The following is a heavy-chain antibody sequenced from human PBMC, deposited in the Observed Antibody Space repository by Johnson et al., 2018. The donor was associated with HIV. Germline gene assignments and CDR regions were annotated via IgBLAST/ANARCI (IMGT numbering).Heavy chain of an antibody. CDR1: GFTFSNYA. Sequence: VQLVESGGGLVQPGGSLRLSCAASGFTFSNYAMSWVRQAPGKGLEWVSSIGSNTHYADSVKGRFTISRDNSKNTLYLQMNSLRAEDTAVYYCAKDVIMITFGGIFDIWGQGTRVTVSS. CDR2: IGSNT. D-gene: IGHD3-16*01. CDR3: AKDVIMITFGGIFDI. V-gene: IGHV3-23*04. J-gene: IGHJ3*02.